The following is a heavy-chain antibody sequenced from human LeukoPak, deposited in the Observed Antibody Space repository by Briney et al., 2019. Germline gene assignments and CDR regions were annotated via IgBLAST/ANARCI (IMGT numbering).Heavy chain of an antibody. J-gene: IGHJ4*02. CDR1: GFTFSDYY. Sequence: PGGSLRLSCAASGFTFSDYYMSWIRQAPGKGLEWVSYISSSGSTIYYADSVKGRFTISRDNAKNSLYPQMNSLRAEDTAVYYCARELPPLPRGYADYWGQGTLVTVSS. CDR2: ISSSGSTI. CDR3: ARELPPLPRGYADY. D-gene: IGHD5-12*01. V-gene: IGHV3-11*01.